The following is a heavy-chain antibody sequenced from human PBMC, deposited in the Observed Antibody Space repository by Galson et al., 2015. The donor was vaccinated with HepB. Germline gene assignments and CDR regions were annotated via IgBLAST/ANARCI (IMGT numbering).Heavy chain of an antibody. CDR1: GVTFSSYG. CDR2: ISYDGSNK. Sequence: SLRLSCAASGVTFSSYGMHWVRQAQGKGLEWVAVISYDGSNKYYADSVKGRFTISRDNSKNTLYLQMNSLRAEDTAVYYCAKSYRGLTRAEYYFDYWGQGTLVTVSS. J-gene: IGHJ4*02. V-gene: IGHV3-30*18. CDR3: AKSYRGLTRAEYYFDY. D-gene: IGHD1-14*01.